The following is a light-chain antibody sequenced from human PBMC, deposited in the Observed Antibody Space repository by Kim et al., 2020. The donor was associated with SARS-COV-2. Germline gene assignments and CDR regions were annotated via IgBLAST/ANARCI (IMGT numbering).Light chain of an antibody. CDR3: QSYDSSNPLV. J-gene: IGLJ3*02. Sequence: NFMLTQPHSVSESPGKTVTISCTRSSGSIASNYVQWYRQRPGSSPTTVIYEDNQRPSGVPDRFSGSIDSSSNSASLTISGLKTEDEADYYCQSYDSSNPLVFGGGTQLTVL. CDR2: EDN. CDR1: SGSIASNY. V-gene: IGLV6-57*01.